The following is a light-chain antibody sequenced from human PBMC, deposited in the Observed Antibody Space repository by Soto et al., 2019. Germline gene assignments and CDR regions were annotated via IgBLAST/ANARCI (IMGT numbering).Light chain of an antibody. CDR1: QSVSSN. J-gene: IGKJ5*01. V-gene: IGKV3-11*01. CDR2: DAS. CDR3: QQRSNWPPP. Sequence: EIVMTQSQDSLSVSPGERATLSCRASQSVSSNLAWYQQKPGQAPRLLFYDASNRATGIPARFSGSGSGTDFTLTISSLEPEDFAVYYCQQRSNWPPPFGQGTRLEIK.